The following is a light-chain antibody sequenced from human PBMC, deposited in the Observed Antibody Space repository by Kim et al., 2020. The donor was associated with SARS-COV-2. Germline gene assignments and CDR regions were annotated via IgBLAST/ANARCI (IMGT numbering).Light chain of an antibody. Sequence: NFMLTQPHSVSESPGKTVTISCTGSSGSIASNYVQWYQQRPGSAPTTVIYEDNQRPSGVPDRFSGSIDRSSNSASLTSSGLKTEDEADYYCQSYDTRNHVVFGGGTQLTVL. CDR2: EDN. V-gene: IGLV6-57*02. CDR1: SGSIASNY. CDR3: QSYDTRNHVV. J-gene: IGLJ2*01.